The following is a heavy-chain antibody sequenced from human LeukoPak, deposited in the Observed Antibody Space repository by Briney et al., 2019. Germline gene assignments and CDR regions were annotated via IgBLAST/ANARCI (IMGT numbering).Heavy chain of an antibody. V-gene: IGHV3-74*01. CDR3: ATGQGHGMDV. CDR1: GFAFSSYW. CDR2: INSDGSST. D-gene: IGHD1-14*01. J-gene: IGHJ6*02. Sequence: GGSLRLSCAASGFAFSSYWMHWVRHAPGKGLVWVSRINSDGSSTSYADSVKGRFTISRDNAKNTLYLQMNSLRAEDTAVYYCATGQGHGMDVWGQGTTVTVSS.